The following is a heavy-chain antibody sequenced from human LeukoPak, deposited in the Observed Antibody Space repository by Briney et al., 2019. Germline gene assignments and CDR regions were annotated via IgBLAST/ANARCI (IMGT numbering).Heavy chain of an antibody. CDR1: GYTFTGYY. CDR3: ARGMGAGYSYGYVY. V-gene: IGHV1-2*02. J-gene: IGHJ4*02. Sequence: ASVKVPCKASGYTFTGYYMHWVRQAPGQGLEWMGWINPNSGGTNYAQKFQGRVTMTTDTSTSTAYMELRSLRSDDTAVYYCARGMGAGYSYGYVYWGQGTLVTVSS. D-gene: IGHD5-18*01. CDR2: INPNSGGT.